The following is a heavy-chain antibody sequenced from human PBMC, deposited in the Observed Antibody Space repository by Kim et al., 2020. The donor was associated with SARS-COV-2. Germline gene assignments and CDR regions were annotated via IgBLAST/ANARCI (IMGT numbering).Heavy chain of an antibody. CDR3: AKDRSVVATINYGMDV. CDR1: GFTFDDYA. V-gene: IGHV3-9*01. Sequence: GGSLRLSCAASGFTFDDYAMHWVRQAPGKGLEWVSGISWNSGSIGYADSVKGRFTISRDNAKNSLYLQMNSLRAEDTALYYCAKDRSVVATINYGMDVWGQGTTVTVSS. J-gene: IGHJ6*02. D-gene: IGHD5-12*01. CDR2: ISWNSGSI.